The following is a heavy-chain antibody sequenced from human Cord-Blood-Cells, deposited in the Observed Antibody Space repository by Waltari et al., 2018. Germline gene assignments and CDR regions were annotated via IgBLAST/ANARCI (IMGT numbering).Heavy chain of an antibody. CDR2: IGTAGYT. D-gene: IGHD6-6*01. CDR3: ARVGQLGFDY. J-gene: IGHJ4*02. CDR1: GFTFSSYD. Sequence: EVQLVESGGGLVQPGGSLRRSCAASGFTFSSYDLHGVRQATGKGLEWVSAIGTAGYTYYPGSVKGRFTISRENAKNSLYLQMNSLRAGDTAVYYCARVGQLGFDYWGQGTLVTVSS. V-gene: IGHV3-13*01.